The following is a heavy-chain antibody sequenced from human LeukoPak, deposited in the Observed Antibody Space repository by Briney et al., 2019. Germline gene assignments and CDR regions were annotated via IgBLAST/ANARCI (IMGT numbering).Heavy chain of an antibody. Sequence: TSETLSLTCAVYGGSFSGYYWSWIRQPPGKGLEWIGEINHSGSTNYNPSLKSRVTISVDTSKNQFSLKLSSVTAADTAVYYCARQPRVLVGATRSFDYWGQGTLVTVSS. D-gene: IGHD1-26*01. V-gene: IGHV4-34*01. CDR1: GGSFSGYY. J-gene: IGHJ4*02. CDR2: INHSGST. CDR3: ARQPRVLVGATRSFDY.